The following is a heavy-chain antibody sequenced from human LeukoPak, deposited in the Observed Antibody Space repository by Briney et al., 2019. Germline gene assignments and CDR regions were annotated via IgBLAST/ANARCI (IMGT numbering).Heavy chain of an antibody. Sequence: PSETLSLTCAVYGGSFSGYYWSWIRQPPGKGLEWIGEINHSGSTNYNPSLKSRVTISVDTSKNQFSLKLSSVTAADTAVYYCASAPGSSGWLGYDYWGRGTLVTVSS. V-gene: IGHV4-34*01. J-gene: IGHJ4*02. D-gene: IGHD6-19*01. CDR1: GGSFSGYY. CDR3: ASAPGSSGWLGYDY. CDR2: INHSGST.